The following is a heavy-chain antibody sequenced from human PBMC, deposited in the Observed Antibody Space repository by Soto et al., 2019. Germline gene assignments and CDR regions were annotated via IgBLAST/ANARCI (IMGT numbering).Heavy chain of an antibody. CDR2: IKSKTDGGTT. V-gene: IGHV3-15*01. CDR1: GFTFSNAW. D-gene: IGHD1-26*01. CDR3: TPDRVGAKKAGGFDY. J-gene: IGHJ4*02. Sequence: EVQLVESGGGLVKPGGSLRLSCAASGFTFSNAWMSWVRQAPGKGLEWVGRIKSKTDGGTTDYAAPVKGRFTISRDDSKNTLYLQMNSLKTEDTAVYYCTPDRVGAKKAGGFDYWGQGTLVTVSS.